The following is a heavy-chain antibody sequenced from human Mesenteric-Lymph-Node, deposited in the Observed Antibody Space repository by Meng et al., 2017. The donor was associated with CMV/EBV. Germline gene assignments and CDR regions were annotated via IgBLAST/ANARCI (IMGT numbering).Heavy chain of an antibody. CDR2: INSDGSST. V-gene: IGHV3-74*01. CDR3: ARAYYDFWRGHYTDRSYFDY. Sequence: GGSLRLSCAASGFTFSSYWMHWVRQAPGKGLVWVSRINSDGSSTSYADSVKGRFTISRDNAKNTLYLQMGSLRAEDLAVYYCARAYYDFWRGHYTDRSYFDYWGQGTLVTVSS. D-gene: IGHD3-3*01. CDR1: GFTFSSYW. J-gene: IGHJ4*02.